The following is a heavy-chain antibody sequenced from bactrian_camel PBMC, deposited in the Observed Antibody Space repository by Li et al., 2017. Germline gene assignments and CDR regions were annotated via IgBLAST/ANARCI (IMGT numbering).Heavy chain of an antibody. J-gene: IGHJ7*01. V-gene: IGHV3S53*01. D-gene: IGHD7*01. CDR2: IDDVGSI. CDR1: VDSFYC. Sequence: QLVESGGGSVQPGGSLRPSCAAPVDSFYCMGWYRQTPGKEREAVAAIDDVGSISYANFAKGRFTISRDNAKSSMSLQMNNLKPDDGGTYYCAVAIRGMYGGTWFCHNRDGIDYWGEGTQVTVS.